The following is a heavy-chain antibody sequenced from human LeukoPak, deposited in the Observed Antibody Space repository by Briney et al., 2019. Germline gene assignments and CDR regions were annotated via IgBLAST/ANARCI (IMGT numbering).Heavy chain of an antibody. CDR2: ISSSSSTI. CDR1: GFTFSSYS. V-gene: IGHV3-48*01. CDR3: ARGNYDFWSGLSSL. J-gene: IGHJ4*02. D-gene: IGHD3-3*01. Sequence: GGSLRLSCAASGFTFSSYSMNWVRQAPGKGLEWVSYISSSSSTIYYADSVKGRFTISRDNAKNSLYLRMNSLRAEDTAVYYCARGNYDFWSGLSSLRGQGTLVTVSS.